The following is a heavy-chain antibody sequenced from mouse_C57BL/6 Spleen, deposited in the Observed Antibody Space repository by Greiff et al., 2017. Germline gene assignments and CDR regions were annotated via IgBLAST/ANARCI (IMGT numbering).Heavy chain of an antibody. CDR1: GYTFTSYW. V-gene: IGHV1-69*01. CDR2: IDPSDSYT. J-gene: IGHJ1*03. D-gene: IGHD5-1*01. CDR3: ARNRVRTDWYFDV. Sequence: QVQLQQSGAELVMPGASVKLSCKASGYTFTSYWMHWVKQRPGQGLEWIGEIDPSDSYTNYNQKFKGKSTLTVDKSSSTAYMQLSSLTSEDSAVYYCARNRVRTDWYFDVWGTGTTVTVSS.